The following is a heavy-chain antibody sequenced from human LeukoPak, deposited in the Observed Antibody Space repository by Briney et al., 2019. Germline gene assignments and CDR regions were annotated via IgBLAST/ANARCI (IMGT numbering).Heavy chain of an antibody. CDR3: TRDHTPYY. CDR2: IRSKAYGGTT. V-gene: IGHV3-49*04. Sequence: VRLPCTASVFLLDDYAMTWAREAPGKGLEGVGFIRSKAYGGTTEYAASVKDRFTISRDYAKSIAYLQMNSLKTEDTAVCYCTRDHTPYYWGQGTLVTVSS. CDR1: VFLLDDYA. J-gene: IGHJ4*02.